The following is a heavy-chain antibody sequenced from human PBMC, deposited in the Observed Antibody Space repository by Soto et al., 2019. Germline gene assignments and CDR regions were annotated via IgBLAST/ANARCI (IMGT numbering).Heavy chain of an antibody. CDR2: IYSGGST. V-gene: IGHV3-53*01. Sequence: EVQLVESGGGLIQPGGSLRLSCAASGFTVSSNYMSWVRQAPGKGLEWVSVIYSGGSTYYADSVKGRFTISRDNSKNTLYLQVNSLRAEDTAVYYCARIPGRYYYYYYGMDVWGQGTTVTVSS. J-gene: IGHJ6*02. CDR1: GFTVSSNY. D-gene: IGHD3-10*01. CDR3: ARIPGRYYYYYYGMDV.